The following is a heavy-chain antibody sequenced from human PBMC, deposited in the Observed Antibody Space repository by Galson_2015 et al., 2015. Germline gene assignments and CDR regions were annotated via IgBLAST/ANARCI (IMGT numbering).Heavy chain of an antibody. CDR1: GGSISSYY. D-gene: IGHD4-17*01. CDR3: AREAGDYVDY. CDR2: IFYIGST. J-gene: IGHJ4*02. V-gene: IGHV4-59*01. Sequence: SETLSLTCAVSGGSISSYYWSWIRQPPGKGLEWIGYIFYIGSTNYNPSLKSRVTISVDTSKNQFSLKLSSVTAADTAVYYCAREAGDYVDYWGQGILVTVSS.